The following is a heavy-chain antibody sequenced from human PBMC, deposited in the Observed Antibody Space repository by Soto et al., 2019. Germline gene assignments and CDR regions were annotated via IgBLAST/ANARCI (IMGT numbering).Heavy chain of an antibody. J-gene: IGHJ4*02. D-gene: IGHD3-22*01. CDR3: AKGDNYDWSGNPGY. CDR2: INGNSGSI. Sequence: EVQLVESGGGLVQPGRSLRLSCAASGFTFDDYAMHWVRQAPGKGLQWVSGINGNSGSIGYADSVKGRFTISRDNAKNSLYLQMNSLRTEDTALYYCAKGDNYDWSGNPGYWGQGTLVTVSS. V-gene: IGHV3-9*01. CDR1: GFTFDDYA.